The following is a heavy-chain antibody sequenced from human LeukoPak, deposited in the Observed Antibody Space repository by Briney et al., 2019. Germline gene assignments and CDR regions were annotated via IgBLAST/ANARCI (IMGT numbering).Heavy chain of an antibody. CDR2: IYYSGST. CDR1: GGSISIYY. J-gene: IGHJ5*02. Sequence: PSETMSLTCTVSGGSISIYYWSWIRQPPGKGLEGVGDIYYSGSTNYNPSLKSRVTISVDTSKNQFSLKLSSVTAANTAVYYCARSPGITIFGVVITNNWFDPWGQGTLVTVSS. V-gene: IGHV4-59*01. D-gene: IGHD3-3*01. CDR3: ARSPGITIFGVVITNNWFDP.